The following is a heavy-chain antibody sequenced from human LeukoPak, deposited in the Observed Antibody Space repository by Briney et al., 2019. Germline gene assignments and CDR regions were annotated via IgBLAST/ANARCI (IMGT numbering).Heavy chain of an antibody. CDR3: AREPPHIVVSPVHAFDI. V-gene: IGHV4-34*01. CDR1: GGSFSGYY. D-gene: IGHD2-21*01. J-gene: IGHJ3*02. Sequence: ASETLSLTCAVYGGSFSGYYWSWIRQPPGKGLEWIGSIYYSGSTYYNPSLKSRVTISVDTSKNQFSLKLSSETAADTAVYYCAREPPHIVVSPVHAFDIWGQGTMVTVSS. CDR2: IYYSGST.